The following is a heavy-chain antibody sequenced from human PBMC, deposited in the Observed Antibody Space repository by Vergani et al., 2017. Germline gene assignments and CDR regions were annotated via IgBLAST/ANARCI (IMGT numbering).Heavy chain of an antibody. J-gene: IGHJ6*03. D-gene: IGHD6-6*01. CDR1: GFTFDDYA. V-gene: IGHV3-9*01. Sequence: EVQLVESGGGLVQPGRSLRLSCAASGFTFDDYAMHWVRQAPGKGLEWVSGISWNSGSIGYADSVKGRFTISRDNAKNSLYLQMNSLRAEDTALYYCAKVDSSSFGYDYYRDVWGKGP. CDR3: AKVDSSSFGYDYYRDV. CDR2: ISWNSGSI.